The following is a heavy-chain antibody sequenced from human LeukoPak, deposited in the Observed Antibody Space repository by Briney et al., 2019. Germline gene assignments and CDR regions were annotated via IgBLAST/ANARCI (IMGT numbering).Heavy chain of an antibody. D-gene: IGHD6-19*01. CDR3: ARSDYTSGWYFYY. J-gene: IGHJ4*02. CDR2: IYSDDTR. Sequence: GGSLRLSCAASGFTVSGTYMSWVRQAPGKGLEWVSIIYSDDTRYSADSVKGRFTISRDDSKNTLYLQMNSLRAEDTAVYYCARSDYTSGWYFYYWGQGTLVTVSS. V-gene: IGHV3-53*01. CDR1: GFTVSGTY.